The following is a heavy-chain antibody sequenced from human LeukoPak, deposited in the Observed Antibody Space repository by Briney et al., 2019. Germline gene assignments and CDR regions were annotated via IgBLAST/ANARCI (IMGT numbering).Heavy chain of an antibody. Sequence: KTSQTLSLXCTVSGGSISSGSYYWSWIRQPAGKGLEWIGRIYTSGITNYNPSLKSRVTISVDTSKNQFSLKLSSVTAADTAVYYCARGGSSSWSTYVYYYYYMDVWGKGTTVTVSS. V-gene: IGHV4-61*02. CDR1: GGSISSGSYY. J-gene: IGHJ6*03. CDR2: IYTSGIT. CDR3: ARGGSSSWSTYVYYYYYMDV. D-gene: IGHD6-13*01.